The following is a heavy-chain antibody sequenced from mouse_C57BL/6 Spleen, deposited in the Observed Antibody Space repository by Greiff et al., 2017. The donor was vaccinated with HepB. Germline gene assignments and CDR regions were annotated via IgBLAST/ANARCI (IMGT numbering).Heavy chain of an antibody. D-gene: IGHD1-1*02. V-gene: IGHV5-9-3*01. Sequence: EVQLVESGGGLVKPGGSLKLSCAASGFTFSSYAMSWVRQTPEKRLEWVATISGGGSYTYYPDSVKGRFTISRDNAKNTLYLQMSRLRSEDTAMYYCARIAMTNLWYFDVWGTGTTVTVAT. CDR1: GFTFSSYA. CDR3: ARIAMTNLWYFDV. J-gene: IGHJ1*03. CDR2: ISGGGSYT.